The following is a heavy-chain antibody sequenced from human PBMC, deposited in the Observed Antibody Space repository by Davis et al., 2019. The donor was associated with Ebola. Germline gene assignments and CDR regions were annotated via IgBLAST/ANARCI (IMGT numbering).Heavy chain of an antibody. V-gene: IGHV3-73*01. D-gene: IGHD3-3*01. Sequence: PGGSLRLSCAASGFTFSGSAMHWVRQASGKGLEWVGRIRSKANSYATAYAASVKGRFTISRDNAKNSLYLQMNSLRDEDTAVYYCASSLRYDVWSGYSDYWGQGTLVTVSS. CDR1: GFTFSGSA. CDR3: ASSLRYDVWSGYSDY. J-gene: IGHJ4*02. CDR2: IRSKANSYAT.